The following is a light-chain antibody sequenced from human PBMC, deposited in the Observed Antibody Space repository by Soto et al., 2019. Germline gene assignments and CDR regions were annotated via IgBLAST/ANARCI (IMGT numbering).Light chain of an antibody. CDR3: QQYGSSPLS. J-gene: IGKJ4*01. CDR2: GAS. CDR1: QSVSSSF. Sequence: EIVLTQSPGTLSLSPGERATLSCRASQSVSSSFLAWYQQKPGQAPRLLIYGASSRATGIPDRFSGSGSGTDFTLTISRLEPEDGAVYYYQQYGSSPLSFGGGTKVEIK. V-gene: IGKV3-20*01.